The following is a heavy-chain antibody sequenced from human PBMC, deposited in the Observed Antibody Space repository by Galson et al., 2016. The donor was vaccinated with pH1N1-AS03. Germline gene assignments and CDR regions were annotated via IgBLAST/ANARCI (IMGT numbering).Heavy chain of an antibody. J-gene: IGHJ4*02. Sequence: SLRLSCAASGFTFSRFWLNWVRQTPGKGLEWVANIKRDGSEKYYVDSVKGRFTITKDNAKNSLFLQMNSLRAEDTAVYYCAGGHVLKGVEYWGQGTLVTVSS. CDR2: IKRDGSEK. V-gene: IGHV3-7*01. CDR3: AGGHVLKGVEY. CDR1: GFTFSRFW. D-gene: IGHD3-9*01.